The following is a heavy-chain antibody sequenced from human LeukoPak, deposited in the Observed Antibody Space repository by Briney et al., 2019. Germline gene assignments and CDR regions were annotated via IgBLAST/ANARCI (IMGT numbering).Heavy chain of an antibody. V-gene: IGHV1-2*02. CDR2: INPNSGGT. CDR1: GYTFTGYY. J-gene: IGHJ6*03. Sequence: ASVKVSCKASGYTFTGYYMHWVRQAPGQGLEWMGWINPNSGGTNYAQKFQGRVIMTRDTSISTAYMELSRLRSDDTAVYYCARLGIRDIVVVPAAEEYYYYMDVWGKGTTVTISS. CDR3: ARLGIRDIVVVPAAEEYYYYMDV. D-gene: IGHD2-2*01.